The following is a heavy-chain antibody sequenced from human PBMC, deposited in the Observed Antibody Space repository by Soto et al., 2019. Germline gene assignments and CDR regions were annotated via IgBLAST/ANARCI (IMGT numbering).Heavy chain of an antibody. V-gene: IGHV2-5*02. CDR3: IQSRCGGDCLQSYASYYYYGMDV. CDR2: IYWDDDK. J-gene: IGHJ6*02. CDR1: AFSLSTGGVG. D-gene: IGHD2-21*02. Sequence: SGPTLVNPTQTLTLTCTFSAFSLSTGGVGVGWICQPPGKALEWLAFIYWDDDKRYSPSLRSRLTITKDTSKNQVVLTMTNMDPVDTATYYCIQSRCGGDCLQSYASYYYYGMDVWGQGTTVTV.